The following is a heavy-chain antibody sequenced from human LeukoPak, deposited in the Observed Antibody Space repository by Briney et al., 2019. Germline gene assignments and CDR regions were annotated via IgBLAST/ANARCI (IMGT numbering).Heavy chain of an antibody. Sequence: GGSLRLSCAASGFTFSNYWMSWVRQAPGKGLEWVANIKEDGSEKKYVDSVKGRFTISRDNAKRSLYLQMNSLRADDTAVYYCARDRGYYFDYWGQGALVTVSS. J-gene: IGHJ4*02. CDR1: GFTFSNYW. V-gene: IGHV3-7*01. CDR2: IKEDGSEK. D-gene: IGHD3-22*01. CDR3: ARDRGYYFDY.